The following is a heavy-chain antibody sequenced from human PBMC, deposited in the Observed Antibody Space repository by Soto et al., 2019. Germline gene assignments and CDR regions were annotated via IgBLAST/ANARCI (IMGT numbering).Heavy chain of an antibody. V-gene: IGHV1-69*01. CDR1: GGTFSSYA. CDR2: IIPIFGTA. CDR3: ASPRVLWAESYYYVMDV. Sequence: QVQLVQSGAEVKKPGSSVKVSCKASGGTFSSYAISWVRQAPGQGLEWMGGIIPIFGTANYAQKFQGRVTITADESTSTAYMVLSSLRSEDTAVYYCASPRVLWAESYYYVMDVWGHGTTVTVSS. J-gene: IGHJ6*02. D-gene: IGHD3-10*01.